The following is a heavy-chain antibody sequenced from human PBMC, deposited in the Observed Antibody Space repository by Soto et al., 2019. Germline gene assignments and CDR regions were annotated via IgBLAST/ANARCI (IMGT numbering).Heavy chain of an antibody. D-gene: IGHD4-17*01. CDR1: GYIFNSFG. CDR3: ARRWTTGEIDY. CDR2: ISAYTGNT. Sequence: QVQLVQSGGEVKKPGASVKVSCKASGYIFNSFGISWVRQAPGQGLEWMGWISAYTGNTKYAQNFQGRATMTTDTSTSTADMELRSLRSDDTAVYYCARRWTTGEIDYWGQGTLVTVSS. V-gene: IGHV1-18*01. J-gene: IGHJ4*02.